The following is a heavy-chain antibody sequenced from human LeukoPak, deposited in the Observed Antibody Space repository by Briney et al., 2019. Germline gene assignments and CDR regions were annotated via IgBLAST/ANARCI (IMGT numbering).Heavy chain of an antibody. J-gene: IGHJ4*02. V-gene: IGHV4-4*07. Sequence: SETLSLTCTVSDGSISSYYWSWIRQSAGKGLEWIGRIYTSGSTDYNPSLKSRVTMSVDTSKNQFSLKLSSVTAADTAMYYCARNGGSGTYYDGSFDYWGQGTLVTVSS. CDR2: IYTSGST. CDR3: ARNGGSGTYYDGSFDY. CDR1: DGSISSYY. D-gene: IGHD1-26*01.